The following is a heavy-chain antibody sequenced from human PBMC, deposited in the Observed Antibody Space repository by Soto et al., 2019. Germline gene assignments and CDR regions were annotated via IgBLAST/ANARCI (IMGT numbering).Heavy chain of an antibody. CDR3: AKPAWLLLGYYYYMGV. V-gene: IGHV3-23*01. CDR2: ISGSGGST. Sequence: EVQLLESGGGLVQPGGSLRLSCAASGFTFSSYAMSWVRQAPGKGLEWVSAISGSGGSTYYADSVEGRFTISRDNYQNKLDLQMNRLRTEDTAVFYCAKPAWLLLGYYYYMGVWGKGTTVTVSS. D-gene: IGHD3-9*01. CDR1: GFTFSSYA. J-gene: IGHJ6*03.